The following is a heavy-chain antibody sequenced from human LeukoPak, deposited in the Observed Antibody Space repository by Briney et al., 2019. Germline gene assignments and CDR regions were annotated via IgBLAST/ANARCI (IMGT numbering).Heavy chain of an antibody. CDR2: INHSGST. CDR1: GGSFSGYY. V-gene: IGHV4-34*01. J-gene: IGHJ1*01. D-gene: IGHD4-17*01. CDR3: ARLTPYGDLFQH. Sequence: SETLSLTCAVYGGSFSGYYWSWIRQPPGKGLEWIGEINHSGSTNYNPSLKSRVTISLDTSKNQFSLKLSSVTAADTAVYYCARLTPYGDLFQHWGQGTLVTVSS.